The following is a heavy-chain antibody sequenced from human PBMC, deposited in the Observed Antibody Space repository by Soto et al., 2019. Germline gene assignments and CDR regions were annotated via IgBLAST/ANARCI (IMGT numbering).Heavy chain of an antibody. J-gene: IGHJ6*02. V-gene: IGHV3-30-3*01. CDR3: AGPSSDFWLLSPLWLATRQSPGDYYYGMDV. Sequence: QVQLVESGGGVVQPGRSLRLSCAASGFTFSSYAMHWVRQAPGKGLEWVAVISYDGSNKYYADSVKGRFTISRDNAKNTLHLQMNSLRAEDTAVYYCAGPSSDFWLLSPLWLATRQSPGDYYYGMDVWGQGTTVTVSS. D-gene: IGHD3-3*01. CDR2: ISYDGSNK. CDR1: GFTFSSYA.